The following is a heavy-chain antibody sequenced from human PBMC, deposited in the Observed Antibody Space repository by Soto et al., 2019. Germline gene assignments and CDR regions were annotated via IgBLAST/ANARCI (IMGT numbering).Heavy chain of an antibody. CDR2: IKQDGSEK. CDR1: GFTFSSYW. Sequence: GGSLRLSCAASGFTFSSYWMSWVRQAPGKGLEWVANIKQDGSEKYYVDSVKGRFTISRDNAKNSLYLQMNSLRAEDTAVYYCARSSSGWYSRFDYWGQGTLVTVYS. V-gene: IGHV3-7*01. CDR3: ARSSSGWYSRFDY. J-gene: IGHJ4*02. D-gene: IGHD6-19*01.